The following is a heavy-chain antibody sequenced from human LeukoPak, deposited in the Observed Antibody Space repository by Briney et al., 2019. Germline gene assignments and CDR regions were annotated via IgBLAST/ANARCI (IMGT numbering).Heavy chain of an antibody. CDR2: IYYSGST. V-gene: IGHV4-39*01. D-gene: IGHD2/OR15-2a*01. CDR1: GGSISSRSYY. Sequence: SETLSLTCTVSGGSISSRSYYWGWIRQPPGKGLEWIGRIYYSGSTYYNPSLKSRVTISVDTSKNQFSLKLSSVTAADTAVYYCAKGGSTNFYYGDVWGQGTTVTVSS. J-gene: IGHJ6*02. CDR3: AKGGSTNFYYGDV.